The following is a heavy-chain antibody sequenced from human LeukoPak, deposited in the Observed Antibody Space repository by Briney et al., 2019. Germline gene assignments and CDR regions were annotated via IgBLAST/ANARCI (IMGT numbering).Heavy chain of an antibody. J-gene: IGHJ4*02. V-gene: IGHV1-2*02. CDR2: XNPNSGGT. Sequence: RASVKVSCKASGYTFTGYYMHWVRQAPGQGLEWMGXXNPNSGGTNYAQKFQGRVTMTRDTSISTAYMELSRLRSDDTAVYYCARSPDAAAAEAYYFDYWGQGTLVTVSS. CDR3: ARSPDAAAAEAYYFDY. D-gene: IGHD6-13*01. CDR1: GYTFTGYY.